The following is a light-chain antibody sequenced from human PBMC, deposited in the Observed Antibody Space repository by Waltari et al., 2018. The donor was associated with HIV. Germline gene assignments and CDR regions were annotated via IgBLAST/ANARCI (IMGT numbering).Light chain of an antibody. CDR2: DAS. CDR3: QQRSNWPLYT. J-gene: IGKJ2*01. Sequence: EIVLTQSPATLSLSPGDRATLSCRASQSVSSYLAWYPQKPGQAPRLLIYDASNRATGIPARFSGSGSGTDFTLTISSLEPEDFAVYYCQQRSNWPLYTFGQGTKLEIK. V-gene: IGKV3-11*01. CDR1: QSVSSY.